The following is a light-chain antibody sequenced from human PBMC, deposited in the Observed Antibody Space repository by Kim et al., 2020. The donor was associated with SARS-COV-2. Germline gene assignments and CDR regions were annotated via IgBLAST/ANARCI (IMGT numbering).Light chain of an antibody. CDR2: GKN. V-gene: IGLV3-19*01. Sequence: SSELTQDPAVSVALGQTVRITCQGDSLRRYYASWYQQKPGQVPVLVIYGKNNRPSGIPDRFSGSTSGNTASLTITGAQAEEEADYYCKSRDSSGKVVFGGGTQLTVL. CDR1: SLRRYY. J-gene: IGLJ2*01. CDR3: KSRDSSGKVV.